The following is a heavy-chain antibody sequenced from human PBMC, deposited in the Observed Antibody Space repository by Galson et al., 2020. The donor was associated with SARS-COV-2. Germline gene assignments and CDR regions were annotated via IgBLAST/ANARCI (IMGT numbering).Heavy chain of an antibody. D-gene: IGHD3-3*01. CDR1: GGPISSRSYY. J-gene: IGHJ4*02. Sequence: QTLSLTCTVSGGPISSRSYYWGWIRQPPGKGLEWIVSIFYGGSTYYNLSLKSHVTISVDTSKNQFSLKLTSVTAADTAVYYCGVFWSGPEDYWGQGTLVTVSS. V-gene: IGHV4-39*07. CDR3: GVFWSGPEDY. CDR2: IFYGGST.